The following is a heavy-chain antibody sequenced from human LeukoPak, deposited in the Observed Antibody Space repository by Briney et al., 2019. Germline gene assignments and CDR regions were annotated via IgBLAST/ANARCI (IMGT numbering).Heavy chain of an antibody. CDR1: GFTFSSYG. V-gene: IGHV3-30*18. D-gene: IGHD4-17*01. CDR2: ISYDGSNK. Sequence: GGSLRLSCAASGFTFSSYGMHWVRQAPGKGLEWVAVISYDGSNKYYADSVKGRFTISRDNSKNTLYLQMNSLGAEDTAVYYCAKTTTMTTVTYFDYWGQGTLVTVSS. J-gene: IGHJ4*02. CDR3: AKTTTMTTVTYFDY.